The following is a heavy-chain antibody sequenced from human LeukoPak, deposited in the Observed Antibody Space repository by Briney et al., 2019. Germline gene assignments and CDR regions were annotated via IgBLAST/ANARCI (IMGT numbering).Heavy chain of an antibody. CDR2: VYYTGST. V-gene: IGHV4-39*01. CDR1: GGSISSSGYY. CDR3: ARGSGTYYYDSGGYLNWFDP. J-gene: IGHJ5*02. Sequence: SETLSLTCTVSGGSISSSGYYWGWIRQPPGKGLEWIGTVYYTGSTYYNPSLKSRVTISEDTSRNQFSLKLNSVTAADTAVYYCARGSGTYYYDSGGYLNWFDPWGQGILVTVSS. D-gene: IGHD3-22*01.